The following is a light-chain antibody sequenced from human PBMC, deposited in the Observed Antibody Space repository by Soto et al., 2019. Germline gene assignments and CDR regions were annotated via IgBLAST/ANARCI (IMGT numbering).Light chain of an antibody. J-gene: IGKJ1*01. V-gene: IGKV1-5*03. CDR3: QQYNSYTWT. CDR1: QSISSW. CDR2: KAS. Sequence: DIQMTPSPSTLSASVGDRVTITCRASQSISSWLAWYQQKPGKAPKLLIYKASSLESGVQSRFSGSGSGTEFTLTISSLQPDDFATYYCQQYNSYTWTFGQGTKVEIK.